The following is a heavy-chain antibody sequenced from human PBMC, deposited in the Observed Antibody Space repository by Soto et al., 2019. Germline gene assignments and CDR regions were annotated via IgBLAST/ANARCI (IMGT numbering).Heavy chain of an antibody. Sequence: ASVKVSCKASGYTFTSYGISWVRQAPGQGLEWMGWISAYNGNTNYAQKLQGRVTMTTDTSTSTAYMELRSLRSDDTAAYYCAGSGGWYSSYYYYYGMDVWGQGTTVTAP. CDR1: GYTFTSYG. CDR2: ISAYNGNT. CDR3: AGSGGWYSSYYYYYGMDV. J-gene: IGHJ6*02. D-gene: IGHD6-19*01. V-gene: IGHV1-18*01.